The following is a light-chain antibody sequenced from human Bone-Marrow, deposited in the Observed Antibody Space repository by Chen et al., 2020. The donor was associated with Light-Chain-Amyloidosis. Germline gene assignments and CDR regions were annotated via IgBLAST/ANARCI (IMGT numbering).Light chain of an antibody. J-gene: IGLJ2*01. CDR2: RDT. Sequence: SHELTQPPPVSVSPGQTARTTCPGDDLPTKYAYWYQQKPGQAPVRVIHRDTERPSGISERFSGSSSGTTATLTISGVQAEDEADYHCQSADSSGTYEVIFGGGTKLTVL. V-gene: IGLV3-25*03. CDR1: DLPTKY. CDR3: QSADSSGTYEVI.